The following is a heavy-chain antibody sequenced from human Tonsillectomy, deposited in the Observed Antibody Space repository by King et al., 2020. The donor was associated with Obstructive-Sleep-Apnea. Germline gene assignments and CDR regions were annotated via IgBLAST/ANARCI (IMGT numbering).Heavy chain of an antibody. CDR2: IYPGDSDT. D-gene: IGHD6-6*01. CDR1: GYKFTTYW. V-gene: IGHV5-51*01. CDR3: ARHPALGNNLVPFDT. J-gene: IGHJ4*02. Sequence: VQLVESGPEAKKPGESPKISCKASGYKFTTYWIGWVRQKPGKGLEWMGIIYPGDSDTRYGPSFQGHVTISADKSISTAFLQWSSLTASDSAMYYCARHPALGNNLVPFDTWGQGTLVTVSS.